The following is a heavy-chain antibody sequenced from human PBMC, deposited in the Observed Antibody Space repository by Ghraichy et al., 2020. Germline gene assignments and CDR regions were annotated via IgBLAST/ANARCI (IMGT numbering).Heavy chain of an antibody. V-gene: IGHV3-30*03. CDR3: ATVLAYGDYSYYYFYYMDV. CDR1: GFTFSNYG. D-gene: IGHD4-17*01. CDR2: ISYDGSEE. Sequence: SLRLSCAASGFTFSNYGMHWVRQAPGKGLEWMAVISYDGSEEYYADSVKGRFTISRDNSKKTLYLQMNTLTTEDTAVYHGATVLAYGDYSYYYFYYMDVWGKGTTVTVSS. J-gene: IGHJ6*03.